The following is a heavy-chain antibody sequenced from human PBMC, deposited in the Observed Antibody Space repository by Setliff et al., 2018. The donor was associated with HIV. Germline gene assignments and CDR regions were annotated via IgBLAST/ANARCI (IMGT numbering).Heavy chain of an antibody. J-gene: IGHJ4*02. CDR3: ARRTPPDFDY. D-gene: IGHD1-7*01. V-gene: IGHV4-59*08. CDR2: IHYTGTT. CDR1: RGSINNYH. Sequence: PSETLSLTCTVSRGSINNYHWSWIRQPPGKGLEWIGDIHYTGTTKYNPSLKSRPTISLDTSKKQFSLKMRSVTAADAGVYYCARRTPPDFDYWGQGTLVTVSS.